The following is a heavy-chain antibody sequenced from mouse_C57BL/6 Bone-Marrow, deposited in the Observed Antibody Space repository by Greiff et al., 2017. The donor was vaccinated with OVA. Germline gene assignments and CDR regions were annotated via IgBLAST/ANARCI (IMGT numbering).Heavy chain of an antibody. CDR3: ATDAGDDYDYAMDY. CDR1: GYTFTSYD. V-gene: IGHV1-85*01. D-gene: IGHD2-4*01. CDR2: IYPRDGST. J-gene: IGHJ4*01. Sequence: QVQLKQSGPELVKPGASVKLSCKASGYTFTSYDINWVKQRPGQGLEWIGWIYPRDGSTKYNEKFKGKATLTVDTSSSTAYMELHSLTSEDSAVYFCATDAGDDYDYAMDYWGQGTSVTVSS.